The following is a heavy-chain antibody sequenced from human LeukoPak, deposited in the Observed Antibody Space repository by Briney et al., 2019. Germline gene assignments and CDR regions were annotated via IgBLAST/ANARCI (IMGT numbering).Heavy chain of an antibody. Sequence: GGSLRLSCAASRFTLSNYWMSWVRQAPGKGLEWVANIKQDGSETYYVDSVKGRLTISRDNAKNSLSLQMNSLRAEDTAVYYCARQRGRGCLDYWGQGTLVTVSS. J-gene: IGHJ4*02. D-gene: IGHD6-19*01. CDR3: ARQRGRGCLDY. CDR2: IKQDGSET. CDR1: RFTLSNYW. V-gene: IGHV3-7*01.